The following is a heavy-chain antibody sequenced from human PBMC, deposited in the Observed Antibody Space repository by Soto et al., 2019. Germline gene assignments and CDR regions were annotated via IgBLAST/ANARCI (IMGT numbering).Heavy chain of an antibody. Sequence: GGSLRLSCAASGFTFSSYAMSWVRQAPGKGLEWVSAISGSGGSTYYADSVKGRFTISRDNSKNTLYLQMNSLRAEDTAVYYCAKDVPYYDFWSGYSADYYFDYWGQGTLVTVYS. J-gene: IGHJ4*02. CDR1: GFTFSSYA. V-gene: IGHV3-23*01. D-gene: IGHD3-3*01. CDR2: ISGSGGST. CDR3: AKDVPYYDFWSGYSADYYFDY.